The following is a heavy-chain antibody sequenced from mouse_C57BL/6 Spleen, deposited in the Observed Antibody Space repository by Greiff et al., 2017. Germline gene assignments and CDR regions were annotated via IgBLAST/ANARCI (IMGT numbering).Heavy chain of an antibody. CDR3: AREGFPYCFDY. CDR1: GFTFSSYA. CDR2: ISDGGSYT. J-gene: IGHJ2*01. V-gene: IGHV5-4*01. Sequence: EVKLMESGGGLVKPGGSLKLSCAASGFTFSSYAMSWVRQTPEKRLEWVATISDGGSYTYYPDNVKGRFTISRDNAKNNLYLQMSHLKSEDTAMYYCAREGFPYCFDYWGQGTTLTVSS.